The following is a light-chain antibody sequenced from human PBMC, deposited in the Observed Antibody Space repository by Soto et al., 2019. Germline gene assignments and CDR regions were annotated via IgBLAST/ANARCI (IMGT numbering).Light chain of an antibody. V-gene: IGKV1-5*03. Sequence: DIQMTQSPSTLSASVGDRVTITCRASQSISMWLARYQQKPGKAPNLLIYKASSFESGVPSRFSGRGSGTEFTLTISSLQPDDFATYYCQQYKSYPLTFGGGTKVEIK. CDR2: KAS. CDR3: QQYKSYPLT. CDR1: QSISMW. J-gene: IGKJ4*01.